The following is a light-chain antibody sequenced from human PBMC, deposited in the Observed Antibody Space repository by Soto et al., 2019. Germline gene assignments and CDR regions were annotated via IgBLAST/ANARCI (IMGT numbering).Light chain of an antibody. J-gene: IGKJ4*01. CDR3: MQGIAPPFT. V-gene: IGKV2-30*02. Sequence: DVVMTQSPLSLPVTLGQPASISCRSSQSLVHSDGNTYLNWFQQRPGQSPRRLIYKVSNRDSGVPDRFSGSGSGTDFTLKITRVEAEAVGVYYCMQGIAPPFTFGGATKVDIK. CDR1: QSLVHSDGNTY. CDR2: KVS.